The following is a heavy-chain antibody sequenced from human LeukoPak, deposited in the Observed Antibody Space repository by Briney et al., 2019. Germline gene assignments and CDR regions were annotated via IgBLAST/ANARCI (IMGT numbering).Heavy chain of an antibody. CDR2: IGGSGGST. J-gene: IGHJ1*01. Sequence: GGSLRLSCAASGFTFSSYTMNWVRQAPGKGLEWVSAIGGSGGSTYYADSVKGRFTISRDNSKDTLYLQMNSLRAEDTAVYFCARDHSNYAYFQHWARAPWSTSRQ. D-gene: IGHD4-11*01. CDR3: ARDHSNYAYFQH. V-gene: IGHV3-23*01. CDR1: GFTFSSYT.